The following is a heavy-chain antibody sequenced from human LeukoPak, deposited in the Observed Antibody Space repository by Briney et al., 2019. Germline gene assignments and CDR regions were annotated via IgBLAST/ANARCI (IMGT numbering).Heavy chain of an antibody. V-gene: IGHV4-59*01. D-gene: IGHD2/OR15-2a*01. CDR1: GGTISSYY. J-gene: IGHJ4*02. CDR3: AGHHPRNTVDF. Sequence: SETLSLTCTVSGGTISSYYWSWIRQPPGKGLEWIGYIYYTGSTNYNPSLKSRVTISVDTSKNQFSLKLSSVTAADTAVYYCAGHHPRNTVDFWGQGTLVTVSS. CDR2: IYYTGST.